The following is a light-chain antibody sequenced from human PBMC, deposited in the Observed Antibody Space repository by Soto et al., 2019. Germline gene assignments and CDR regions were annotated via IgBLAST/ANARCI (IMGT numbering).Light chain of an antibody. CDR2: AAS. Sequence: DVQMSQYQSSLSASVGDRVTITCRANQSITRYLNWSQQKPGTAPKLLIYAASSLQSGVPSRFSGSGSGTDFTLTISDLQPEASAAYYCQQTYSNRLSFAGGTKVDI. J-gene: IGKJ4*01. CDR1: QSITRY. V-gene: IGKV1-39*01. CDR3: QQTYSNRLS.